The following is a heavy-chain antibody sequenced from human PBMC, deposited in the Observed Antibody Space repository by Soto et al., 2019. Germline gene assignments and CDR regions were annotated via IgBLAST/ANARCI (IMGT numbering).Heavy chain of an antibody. CDR1: GFTFSSYA. CDR2: ISSNGGST. CDR3: AKELYIRTNWFDP. Sequence: PRLSCAASGFTFSSYAMHWVRQAPGKGLEYVSAISSNGGSTYYADSVKGRFTISGDNSQSTLYLQMNSLRAEDTAVYYCAKELYIRTNWFDPWGQGTLVTVSP. D-gene: IGHD2-8*01. V-gene: IGHV3-64*04. J-gene: IGHJ5*02.